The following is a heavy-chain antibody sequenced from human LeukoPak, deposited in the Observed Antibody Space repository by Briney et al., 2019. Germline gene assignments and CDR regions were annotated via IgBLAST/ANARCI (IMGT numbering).Heavy chain of an antibody. CDR2: INPNSGRT. J-gene: IGHJ5*02. CDR1: GYTFTDYY. V-gene: IGHV1-2*02. D-gene: IGHD3-22*01. Sequence: VASVKVSCKASGYTFTDYYMHWVRQAPGQGLEWMGWINPNSGRTNYAEKFQGRVTMTSATSISTVYMELSRLRSDDTAVYYCAREPYDSSGYSDPWGQGTLVTVSS. CDR3: AREPYDSSGYSDP.